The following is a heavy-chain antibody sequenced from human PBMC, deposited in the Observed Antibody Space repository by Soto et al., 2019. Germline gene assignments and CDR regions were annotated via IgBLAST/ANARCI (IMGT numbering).Heavy chain of an antibody. V-gene: IGHV1-18*01. CDR3: ARDTAMVTLYFDY. D-gene: IGHD5-18*01. Sequence: GASGEVASKAPGSTFTRYGISWVRQAPEQALEWMGWISAYNGNTNYAEKLQGRVTMTTDTSTSTAYMELRSLRSDDTAVYSCARDTAMVTLYFDYWRQGTLVTVSS. CDR1: GSTFTRYG. CDR2: ISAYNGNT. J-gene: IGHJ4*02.